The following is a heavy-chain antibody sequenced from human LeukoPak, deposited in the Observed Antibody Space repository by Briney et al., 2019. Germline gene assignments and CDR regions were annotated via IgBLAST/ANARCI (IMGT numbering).Heavy chain of an antibody. J-gene: IGHJ5*02. Sequence: GGSLRLSCAASGFMFSSYDWNWFRQAPGKGLEWVSYISSRDNIIYYAASVKGRFNISRDNAKNSMYMQMNSLRADDTAVYYCARENYDILTGPVPNWFDPWGQGTLVTVSS. CDR3: ARENYDILTGPVPNWFDP. CDR2: ISSRDNII. V-gene: IGHV3-48*03. D-gene: IGHD3-9*01. CDR1: GFMFSSYD.